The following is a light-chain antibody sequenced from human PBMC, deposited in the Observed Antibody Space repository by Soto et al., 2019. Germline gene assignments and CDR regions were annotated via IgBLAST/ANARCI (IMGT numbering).Light chain of an antibody. CDR1: QDIRSW. Sequence: DLQMTQSPSSVSAFVGDRVTITCRASQDIRSWLAWYQQKPGKAPKLLIYEGSSLQSGAPSRFSGSGSGTDYTLTINSLQPEDLATYYCQQTNSFPRTFGQGTKVEI. CDR2: EGS. J-gene: IGKJ1*01. CDR3: QQTNSFPRT. V-gene: IGKV1-12*01.